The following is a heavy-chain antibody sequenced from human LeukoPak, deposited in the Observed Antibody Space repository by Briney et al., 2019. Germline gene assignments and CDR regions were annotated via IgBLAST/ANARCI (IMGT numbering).Heavy chain of an antibody. J-gene: IGHJ4*02. V-gene: IGHV4-4*07. CDR3: ARNRGGRRYHEY. CDR1: GDSIENYY. CDR2: IYGSENSNFNP. Sequence: SETLSLNCTVSGDSIENYYWSWIRQHADKGLQWLGRIYGSENSNFNPKYSPSLMSRVTMALDASKNQFSLTLISVTAADTAVCFCARNRGGRRYHEYCGQGTLVSVSS. D-gene: IGHD2-15*01.